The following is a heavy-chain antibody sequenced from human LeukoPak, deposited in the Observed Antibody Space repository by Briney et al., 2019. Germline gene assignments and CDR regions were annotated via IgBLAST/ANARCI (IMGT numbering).Heavy chain of an antibody. J-gene: IGHJ5*02. D-gene: IGHD2-2*01. Sequence: GASVKVSCKASGYTFTSYGISWVRQAPGQGLEWMGWTSAYNGNTNYAQKLQGRVTMTTDTSTSTAYMELRSLRSDDTAVYYCARGGYCSSTSCLNWFDPWGQGTLVTVSS. V-gene: IGHV1-18*01. CDR3: ARGGYCSSTSCLNWFDP. CDR2: TSAYNGNT. CDR1: GYTFTSYG.